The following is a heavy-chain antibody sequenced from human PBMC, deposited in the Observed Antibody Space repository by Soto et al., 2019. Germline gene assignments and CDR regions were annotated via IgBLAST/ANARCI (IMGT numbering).Heavy chain of an antibody. J-gene: IGHJ4*02. Sequence: QVQLVQSGPEVKKPGASVKVSCKASGYTFLKYGINWVRQAPGQGREWMGGIQTDTGHPNVAQKFQVRVTMTTDTSTGTAYMEMRSLSSGDTATYYCATDRGYGYRFDHWGQGTLVTVSS. D-gene: IGHD3-16*01. V-gene: IGHV1-18*01. CDR2: IQTDTGHP. CDR1: GYTFLKYG. CDR3: ATDRGYGYRFDH.